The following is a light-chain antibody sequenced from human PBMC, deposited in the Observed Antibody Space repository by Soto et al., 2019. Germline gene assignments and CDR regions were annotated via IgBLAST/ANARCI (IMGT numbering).Light chain of an antibody. V-gene: IGLV1-40*01. CDR1: SSNIGAGYD. Sequence: QSVLTQPPSVSGAPGQRVTISCTGSSSNIGAGYDVHWYQQLPGTAPKLLIYRNSNRPSGVPDRFSGSKSGTSASLAITGLQAEDEADYYCQCYDSSLSAVVFGGGTKLTVL. CDR2: RNS. CDR3: QCYDSSLSAVV. J-gene: IGLJ2*01.